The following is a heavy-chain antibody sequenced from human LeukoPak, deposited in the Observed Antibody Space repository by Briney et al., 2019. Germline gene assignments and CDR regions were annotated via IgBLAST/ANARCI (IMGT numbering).Heavy chain of an antibody. J-gene: IGHJ4*02. Sequence: VSGPTLVNPTQTLTLTCTFSGFSLSTSGMCVSWIRQPPGKALEWLARIDWDDDKYYSTSLKTRLTISKDTSKNQVVLTMTNMDPVDTATYYCARAYYYGSGSYYKDYWGQGTLVTVSS. CDR1: GFSLSTSGMC. CDR3: ARAYYYGSGSYYKDY. D-gene: IGHD3-10*01. V-gene: IGHV2-70*11. CDR2: IDWDDDK.